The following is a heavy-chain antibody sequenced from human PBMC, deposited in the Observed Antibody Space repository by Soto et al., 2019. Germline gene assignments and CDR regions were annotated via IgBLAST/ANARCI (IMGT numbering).Heavy chain of an antibody. Sequence: QVQLVESGGGVVQPGRSLTLSCAASGFTFRNYGMHWVRQTPGKGLEWVAVIWYDESNQDHTDSVKGRFTISRDNNKNTMYLKMDSLRAEDTAVXXXXXXXXXXXXXXXXXXXXVXGQGTTVTVSS. V-gene: IGHV3-33*01. CDR1: GFTFRNYG. J-gene: IGHJ6*02. CDR2: IWYDESNQ. CDR3: XXXXXXXXXXXXXXXXXV.